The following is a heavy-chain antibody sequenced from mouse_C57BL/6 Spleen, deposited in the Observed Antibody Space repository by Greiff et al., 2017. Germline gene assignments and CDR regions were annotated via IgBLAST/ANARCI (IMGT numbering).Heavy chain of an antibody. CDR1: GFSLTSYG. CDR3: AKRGDYDGDYYAMDY. V-gene: IGHV2-5*01. CDR2: IWRGGST. J-gene: IGHJ4*01. Sequence: QPSQSLSITCTVSGFSLTSYGVHWVRQSPGKGLEWLGVIWRGGSTDYNAAFMSRLSITKDNSKSQVFFKMNSLQADDTAIYYCAKRGDYDGDYYAMDYWGQGTSVTVSS. D-gene: IGHD2-4*01.